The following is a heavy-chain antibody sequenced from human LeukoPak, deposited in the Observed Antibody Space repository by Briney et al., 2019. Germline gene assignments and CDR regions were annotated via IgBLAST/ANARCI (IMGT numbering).Heavy chain of an antibody. CDR2: ISYDGSNK. J-gene: IGHJ4*02. V-gene: IGHV3-30*03. CDR1: GFTFSSYG. Sequence: GGSLRLSCAASGFTFSSYGMHWVRQAPGKGLEWVAVISYDGSNKYYADSVKGRFTISRDNSKNMLYLQMNSLRAEDTAMYYCAGDFDYWGQGTLVTVSS. CDR3: AGDFDY.